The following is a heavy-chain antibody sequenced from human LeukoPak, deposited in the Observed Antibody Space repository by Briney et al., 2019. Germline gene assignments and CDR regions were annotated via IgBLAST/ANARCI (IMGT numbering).Heavy chain of an antibody. Sequence: SGTLSLACAVSGGSISSNYWWSWVRPPPGKKLEWIGKISHSGSTNYNPSLKSRLTISVDKSNNQFSLKLRFVTAADTAVYYCARDGGVNDYWSQGILVTVSS. J-gene: IGHJ4*02. V-gene: IGHV4-4*02. CDR2: ISHSGST. D-gene: IGHD3-16*01. CDR3: ARDGGVNDY. CDR1: GGSISSNYW.